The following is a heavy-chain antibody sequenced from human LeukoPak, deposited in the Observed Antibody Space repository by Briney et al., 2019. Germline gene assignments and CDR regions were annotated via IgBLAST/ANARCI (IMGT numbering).Heavy chain of an antibody. CDR1: GFTFSSYN. CDR2: ISSSSTHI. Sequence: GGSLRLSCAASGFTFSSYNMHWARQAPGKGLEGVSSISSSSTHIYYADFLKGRSTISRDNAKNSLYLQVNSLRAEDTSVYYCASSASSSWYGLDVWGQGTTVTVSS. V-gene: IGHV3-21*01. CDR3: ASSASSSWYGLDV. D-gene: IGHD6-13*01. J-gene: IGHJ6*02.